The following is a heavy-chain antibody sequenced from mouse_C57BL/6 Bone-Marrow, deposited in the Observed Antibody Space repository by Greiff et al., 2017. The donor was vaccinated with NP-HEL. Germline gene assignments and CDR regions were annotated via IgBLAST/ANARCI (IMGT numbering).Heavy chain of an antibody. J-gene: IGHJ4*01. V-gene: IGHV1-80*01. Sequence: VQLQQSGAELVKPGASVKISCKASGYAFSSYWMNWVKERPGKGLAWIGQIYPGDGDTKYNGKFKGKATLTADNSSSTADMQVRSLTSEDSAVYFCARGDYGSSRFGYAMDYWGQGTSVTVSS. CDR2: IYPGDGDT. CDR3: ARGDYGSSRFGYAMDY. CDR1: GYAFSSYW. D-gene: IGHD1-1*01.